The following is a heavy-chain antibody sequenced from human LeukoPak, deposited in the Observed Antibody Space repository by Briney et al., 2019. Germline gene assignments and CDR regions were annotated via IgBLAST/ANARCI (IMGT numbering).Heavy chain of an antibody. Sequence: ASVKVSCKASGYTFTSYYMHWVRQAPGQGLEWMGIINPSGGSTSYAQKFQGRVTMTRDTSISTAYMELSRLRSDDTAVYYCARTPRRYDSSGYLGNFDYWGQGTLVTVSS. CDR1: GYTFTSYY. CDR2: INPSGGST. V-gene: IGHV1-46*01. J-gene: IGHJ4*02. D-gene: IGHD3-22*01. CDR3: ARTPRRYDSSGYLGNFDY.